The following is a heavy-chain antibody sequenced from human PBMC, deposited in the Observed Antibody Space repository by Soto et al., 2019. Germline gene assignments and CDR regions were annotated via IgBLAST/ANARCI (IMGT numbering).Heavy chain of an antibody. CDR1: GGSFSGYY. CDR3: ARAISLMLAVQGGEPDKYYFNS. Sequence: SETLSLTCAVYGGSFSGYYWSWIRQSPGKGLEWIGEINHSGSTNQDPSLKSRVTISVDTSKNQFSLKLKSVTAADSAVYYCARAISLMLAVQGGEPDKYYFNSWVQRTLVTVSS. CDR2: INHSGST. J-gene: IGHJ4*02. D-gene: IGHD3-10*02. V-gene: IGHV4-34*01.